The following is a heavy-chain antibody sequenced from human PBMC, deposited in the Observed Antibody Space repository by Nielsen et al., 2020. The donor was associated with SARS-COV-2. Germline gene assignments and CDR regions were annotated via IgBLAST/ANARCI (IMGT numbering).Heavy chain of an antibody. Sequence: LSLTCAASGFDFSDYYMSWIRQAPGKGLEWVSYISGSGNTIFYEDSLKGRFTISRDNANNSLYLQMNSLRAEDTAVYYCAREPVYCSGGRCYVHYFDYWGQGTLVTVSS. CDR1: GFDFSDYY. V-gene: IGHV3-11*01. CDR3: AREPVYCSGGRCYVHYFDY. J-gene: IGHJ4*02. CDR2: ISGSGNTI. D-gene: IGHD2-15*01.